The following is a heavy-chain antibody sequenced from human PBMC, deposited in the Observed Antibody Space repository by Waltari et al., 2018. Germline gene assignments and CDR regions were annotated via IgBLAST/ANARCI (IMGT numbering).Heavy chain of an antibody. J-gene: IGHJ3*01. CDR3: AAALGGGISASRPFHF. CDR1: GDTFTDNY. V-gene: IGHV1-69-2*01. CDR2: IDPEEGQA. Sequence: EVQLLQSGAEVKKPGTPVKISCKVSGDTFTDNYIHWIQQAPEKGLQRMGLIDPEEGQAVYAENVQGRVTMTADPSIHTAYMELTSLTSEDTAFYYCAAALGGGISASRPFHFWGQGTMITVSS. D-gene: IGHD3-10*01.